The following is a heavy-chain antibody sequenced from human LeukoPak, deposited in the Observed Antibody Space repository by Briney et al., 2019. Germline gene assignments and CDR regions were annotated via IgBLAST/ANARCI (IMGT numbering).Heavy chain of an antibody. CDR3: ARARIAAAGNFDY. Sequence: GGSLRLSCAASGFTFSSYDMHWVRQATGKGLEWVSAIGTAGDTYYPGSVKGRFTISRENAKNSLYLQMNSLRAGDTAVYYCARARIAAAGNFDYWGREPWSPSPQ. V-gene: IGHV3-13*01. D-gene: IGHD6-13*01. CDR1: GFTFSSYD. CDR2: IGTAGDT. J-gene: IGHJ4*02.